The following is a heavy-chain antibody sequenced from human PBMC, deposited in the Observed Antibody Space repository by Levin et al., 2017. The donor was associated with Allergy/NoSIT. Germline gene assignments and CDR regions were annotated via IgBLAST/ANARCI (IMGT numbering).Heavy chain of an antibody. CDR2: INPSGGST. V-gene: IGHV1-46*01. CDR3: ARDPFTAVAGTRWFDP. CDR1: GYTFTSYY. J-gene: IGHJ5*02. D-gene: IGHD6-19*01. Sequence: VASVKVSCKASGYTFTSYYMHWVRQAPGQGLEWMGIINPSGGSTSYAQKFQGRVTMTRDTSTSTVYMELSSLRSEDTAVYYCARDPFTAVAGTRWFDPWGQGTLVTVSS.